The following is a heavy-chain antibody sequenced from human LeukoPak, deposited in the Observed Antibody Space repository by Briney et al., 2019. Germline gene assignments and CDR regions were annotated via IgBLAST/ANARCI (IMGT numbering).Heavy chain of an antibody. Sequence: PGGSLRLSCAASGFTFGTYGMSWVRQAPGKGLEWVSAVSSTGGTTYYADSVKGRFTISRDNSKNTLFLQINSLRAEDTAVYYCAKNGDRGAFCSGGTCYPYYYYYMDVWGKGTTVTISS. D-gene: IGHD2-15*01. CDR1: GFTFGTYG. V-gene: IGHV3-23*01. J-gene: IGHJ6*03. CDR2: VSSTGGTT. CDR3: AKNGDRGAFCSGGTCYPYYYYYMDV.